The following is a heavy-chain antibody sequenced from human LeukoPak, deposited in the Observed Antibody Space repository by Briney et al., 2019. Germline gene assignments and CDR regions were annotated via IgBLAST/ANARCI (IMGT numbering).Heavy chain of an antibody. V-gene: IGHV3-7*05. J-gene: IGHJ5*02. CDR2: INQDGSKK. CDR3: ERVVRAVTNRFDP. CDR1: GFTFSRYW. Sequence: GGSLTLSCAASGFTFSRYWMSWVRQAPGKGLEWVANINQDGSKKYYVDSVKGRLTISRNNAKNSLYLQVNRLRAEDTAVYYCERVVRAVTNRFDPWGQGTLVTVSS. D-gene: IGHD6-19*01.